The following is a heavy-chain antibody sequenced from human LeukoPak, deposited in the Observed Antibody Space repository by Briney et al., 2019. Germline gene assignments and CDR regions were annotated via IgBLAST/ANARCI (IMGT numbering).Heavy chain of an antibody. Sequence: GGSLRLSCAASGFTFSSYWMSWVRQAPGKGREWVANIKQDGSEKYYVDSVKGRFTISRDNAKNSLYLQMNSLRAEDTAVYYCARDGHSSANWFDPWGQGTLVTVSS. CDR2: IKQDGSEK. CDR1: GFTFSSYW. CDR3: ARDGHSSANWFDP. J-gene: IGHJ5*02. D-gene: IGHD6-25*01. V-gene: IGHV3-7*01.